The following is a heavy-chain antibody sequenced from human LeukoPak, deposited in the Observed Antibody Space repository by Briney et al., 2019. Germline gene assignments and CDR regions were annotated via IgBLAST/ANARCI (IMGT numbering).Heavy chain of an antibody. D-gene: IGHD6-13*01. J-gene: IGHJ3*02. CDR2: VSSSSSYI. V-gene: IGHV3-21*01. CDR3: ARDRSSWTSTDAFDI. CDR1: GFTFSSYS. Sequence: GGSLRLSCAASGFTFSSYSMNWVRQAPGKGLEWVSSVSSSSSYIYYADSVKGRFTISRDNAKNSLYLQMNSLRAEDTAVYCCARDRSSWTSTDAFDIWGQGTMVTVSS.